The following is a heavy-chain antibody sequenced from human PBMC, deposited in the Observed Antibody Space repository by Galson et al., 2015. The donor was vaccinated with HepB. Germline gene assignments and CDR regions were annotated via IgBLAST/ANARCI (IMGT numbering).Heavy chain of an antibody. CDR1: GFTFSSYS. Sequence: SLRLSCAASGFTFSSYSMNWVRQAPGKGLEWVSYISSSGSYIYYADSVKGRFTISRDNARNSLHLQMNSLRPEDTAVYYCAREGITIFGVLTFYFDYWGQGTLVTVSS. V-gene: IGHV3-21*01. CDR2: ISSSGSYI. CDR3: AREGITIFGVLTFYFDY. D-gene: IGHD3-3*01. J-gene: IGHJ4*02.